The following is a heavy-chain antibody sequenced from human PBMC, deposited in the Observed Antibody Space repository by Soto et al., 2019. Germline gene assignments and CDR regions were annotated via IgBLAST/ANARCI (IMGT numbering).Heavy chain of an antibody. J-gene: IGHJ4*02. CDR2: ISAYNGNT. CDR3: ARDAAAGLNDY. D-gene: IGHD6-13*01. CDR1: GYTFTSYG. V-gene: IGHV1-18*01. Sequence: QVQLVQSGAEVKKPGASVKVSCKASGYTFTSYGSSWVRQAPGQGLEWMGWISAYNGNTKYVQKFQARVTMTTDTSTSTAYMELRSVRSDDTAVYYCARDAAAGLNDYWGQGTLVTVSS.